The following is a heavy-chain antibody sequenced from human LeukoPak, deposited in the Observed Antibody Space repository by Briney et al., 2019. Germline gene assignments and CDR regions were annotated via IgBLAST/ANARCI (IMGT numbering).Heavy chain of an antibody. Sequence: SETLSLTCTVSGGSVSSGSYYWSRIRQPPGKGLEWIGYIYYSGSTNYNPSLKSRVTISVDTSKNQFSLKLSSVTAADTAVYYCARKSWGDYVFDYWGQGTLVTVSS. J-gene: IGHJ4*02. D-gene: IGHD4-17*01. CDR1: GGSVSSGSYY. V-gene: IGHV4-61*01. CDR3: ARKSWGDYVFDY. CDR2: IYYSGST.